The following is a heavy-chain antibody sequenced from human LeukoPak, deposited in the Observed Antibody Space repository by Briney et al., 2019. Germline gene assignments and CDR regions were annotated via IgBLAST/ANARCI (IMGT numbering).Heavy chain of an antibody. Sequence: SETLSLTCTVSGGSISSYYWSWIRHPPGKGLEWIGYIYTSGSTNYNPSLKSRVTISVGRSKNQFSLKLSSVPAADPAVYYRATRIVGAKKAFDIWGQGTMVTVSS. D-gene: IGHD1-26*01. CDR1: GGSISSYY. V-gene: IGHV4-4*09. CDR2: IYTSGST. J-gene: IGHJ3*02. CDR3: ATRIVGAKKAFDI.